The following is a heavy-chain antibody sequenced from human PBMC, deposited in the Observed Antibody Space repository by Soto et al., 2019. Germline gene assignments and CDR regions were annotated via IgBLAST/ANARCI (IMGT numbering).Heavy chain of an antibody. CDR2: IYYSGST. J-gene: IGHJ4*02. V-gene: IGHV4-39*01. D-gene: IGHD6-6*01. CDR1: GGSISSSSYY. Sequence: QLQLQESGPGLVKPSETLSLTCTVSGGSISSSSYYWGWIRQPPGKGLEWIGSIYYSGSTYYNPSLKSRVTISVDTSKNQFSLKLSSVTAADTAVYYCASRYSSSSDFGYWGQGTLVTVSS. CDR3: ASRYSSSSDFGY.